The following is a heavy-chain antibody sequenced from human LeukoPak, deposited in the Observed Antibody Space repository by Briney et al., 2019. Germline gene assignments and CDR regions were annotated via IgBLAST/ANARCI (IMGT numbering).Heavy chain of an antibody. J-gene: IGHJ4*02. V-gene: IGHV3-30*04. D-gene: IGHD3-10*01. Sequence: GGSLRLSCAASGFTFSSYEMNWVRQAPGKGLEWVAVISYDGSNKYYADSVKGRFTISRDNSKNTLYLQMNSLRAEDTAVYYCARGAGQIWFGHDYWGQGTLVTVSS. CDR1: GFTFSSYE. CDR2: ISYDGSNK. CDR3: ARGAGQIWFGHDY.